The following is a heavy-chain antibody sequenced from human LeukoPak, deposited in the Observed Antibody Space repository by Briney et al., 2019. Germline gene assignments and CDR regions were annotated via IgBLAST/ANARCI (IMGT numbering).Heavy chain of an antibody. CDR3: GREIIWGTYRRLYYFDT. CDR1: GGSFSGYY. CDR2: IHHSGNT. V-gene: IGHV4-34*01. D-gene: IGHD3-16*02. J-gene: IGHJ4*02. Sequence: SETLSLTCGVSGGSFSGYYWNWIRQSPEKGLEWLGEIHHSGNTRYNPSLRSRITMSVDTSRNHFSLKLSSVTAADTAVYFCGREIIWGTYRRLYYFDTWGQGTLVTVSS.